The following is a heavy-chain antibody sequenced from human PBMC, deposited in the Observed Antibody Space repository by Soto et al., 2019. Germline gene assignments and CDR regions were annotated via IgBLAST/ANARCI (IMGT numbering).Heavy chain of an antibody. D-gene: IGHD4-4*01. CDR2: ISGSGGST. V-gene: IGHV3-23*01. CDR1: GFTFSSYA. Sequence: EVQLLESGGGLVQPGGSLRLSCAASGFTFSSYAMSWVRQAPGKGLEWVSAISGSGGSTYYADSVKGRFTISRDNSKNTLYLQMNSLRAEDTAVYYCANDRYYSNWANMIVFDYWGQGTLVTVSS. J-gene: IGHJ4*02. CDR3: ANDRYYSNWANMIVFDY.